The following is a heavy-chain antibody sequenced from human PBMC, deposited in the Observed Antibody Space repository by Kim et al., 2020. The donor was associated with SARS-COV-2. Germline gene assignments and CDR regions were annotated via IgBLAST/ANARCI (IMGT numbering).Heavy chain of an antibody. Sequence: SHKSRVTISVDTAKNQFSLKLSSVTAADTAVYYCARRHYYGSGNRRWFDPWGQGTLVTVSS. CDR3: ARRHYYGSGNRRWFDP. D-gene: IGHD3-10*01. V-gene: IGHV4-34*01. J-gene: IGHJ5*02.